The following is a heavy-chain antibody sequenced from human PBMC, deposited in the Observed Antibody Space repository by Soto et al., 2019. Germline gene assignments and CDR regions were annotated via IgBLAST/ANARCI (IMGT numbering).Heavy chain of an antibody. CDR2: FDPEDGET. J-gene: IGHJ6*02. V-gene: IGHV1-24*01. Sequence: ASVKVSCKVSGYTLTELSMHWVRQAPGKGLEWMGSFDPEDGETICAQKFQGRVTMTDDTSTDTAYMELSSLRSEDTAVYYCATDPGGGYQAIPYYYYGMDVWGQGTTVTVSS. CDR3: ATDPGGGYQAIPYYYYGMDV. CDR1: GYTLTELS. D-gene: IGHD2-21*01.